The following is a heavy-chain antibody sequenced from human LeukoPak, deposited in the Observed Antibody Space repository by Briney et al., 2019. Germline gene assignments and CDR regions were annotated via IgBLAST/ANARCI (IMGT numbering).Heavy chain of an antibody. V-gene: IGHV1-69*05. CDR2: IIPIFGTA. Sequence: GSSVKVSCKASGGTFSSYAISWVRQAPGQGLEWMGGIIPIFGTANYAQKFQGRVTITTDESTSTAYMELSSLRSEDTAVYYCARMLIYDSSIYYMDVWGKGTTVTVSS. J-gene: IGHJ6*03. CDR3: ARMLIYDSSIYYMDV. CDR1: GGTFSSYA. D-gene: IGHD3-22*01.